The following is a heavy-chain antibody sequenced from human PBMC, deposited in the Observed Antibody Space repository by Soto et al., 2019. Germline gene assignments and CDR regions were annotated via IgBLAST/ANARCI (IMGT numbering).Heavy chain of an antibody. V-gene: IGHV4-39*01. CDR1: GGSISSSSYY. Sequence: QLQLQESGPGLVKPSETLSLTCTVSGGSISSSSYYWGWIRQPPGKGLEWIGSIYYSGSTYYNPSLKSRVTISVDTSKNQFSLKLSSVTAADTAVYYCASSPLSSLYDILTGYYKGGYFDYWGQGTLVTVSS. CDR2: IYYSGST. CDR3: ASSPLSSLYDILTGYYKGGYFDY. D-gene: IGHD3-9*01. J-gene: IGHJ4*02.